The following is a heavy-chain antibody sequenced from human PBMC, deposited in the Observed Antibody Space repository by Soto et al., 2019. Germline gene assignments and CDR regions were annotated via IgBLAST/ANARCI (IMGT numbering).Heavy chain of an antibody. CDR2: IHYSGST. CDR1: GGSISNYY. D-gene: IGHD2-2*01. V-gene: IGHV4-59*01. J-gene: IGHJ4*02. CDR3: ATRASSSRFDY. Sequence: QVQLQESGPGLVKPSETLSLTCTVSGGSISNYYWSWIRQPPGKGLEWIGYIHYSGSTNHNPSLRSRVTIAVDPSKHQFPLQLSAVAAADTAVYSCATRASSSRFDYWGQGTLVTVSS.